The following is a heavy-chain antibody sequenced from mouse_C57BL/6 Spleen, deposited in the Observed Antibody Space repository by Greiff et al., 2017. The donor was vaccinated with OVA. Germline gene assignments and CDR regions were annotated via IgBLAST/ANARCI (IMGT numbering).Heavy chain of an antibody. CDR1: GYTFTSYW. J-gene: IGHJ4*01. CDR2: IDPSDSYT. Sequence: QVQLQQSGAELVMPGASVKLSCKASGYTFTSYWMPWVKQRPGQGLEWIGEIDPSDSYTNYNQKFKGKSTLTVDKSSSTAYMQLSSLTSEDSAVYYCARDYGSSYDYAMDYWGQGTSVTVSS. V-gene: IGHV1-69*01. D-gene: IGHD1-1*01. CDR3: ARDYGSSYDYAMDY.